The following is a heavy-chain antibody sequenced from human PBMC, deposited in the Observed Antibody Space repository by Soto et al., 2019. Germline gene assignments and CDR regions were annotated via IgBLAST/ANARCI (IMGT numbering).Heavy chain of an antibody. CDR1: GYVFTGYY. V-gene: IGHV1-2*04. D-gene: IGHD3-22*01. CDR2: INPKSGGA. CDR3: VRDYYDGSASYGFEF. J-gene: IGHJ3*01. Sequence: QVHLVQSGAEVKKPGASVKVSCKASGYVFTGYYIHWVRQAPGQGLEWMGWINPKSGGANIAQKFQGWGTLNRDTSISTTYMEVNRLTSNDTAVDYCVRDYYDGSASYGFEFWGQGTPVTVAS.